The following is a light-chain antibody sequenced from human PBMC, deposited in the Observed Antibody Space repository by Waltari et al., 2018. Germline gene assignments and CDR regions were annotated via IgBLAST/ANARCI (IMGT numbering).Light chain of an antibody. CDR2: VDR. CDR3: QVWDSITVV. V-gene: IGLV3-21*02. CDR1: NIGTKS. J-gene: IGLJ2*01. Sequence: SYILTQPPSVSVAPGQTARVTCGGNNIGTKSVHWSQQKPGQAPVPVVSVDRDRPSGIPERFSGSTSGNTATLTISRVEVEDEADYYCQVWDSITVVFGGGTKLIVL.